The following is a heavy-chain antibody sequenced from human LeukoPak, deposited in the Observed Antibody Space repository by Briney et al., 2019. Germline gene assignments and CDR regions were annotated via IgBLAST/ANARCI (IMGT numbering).Heavy chain of an antibody. V-gene: IGHV3-30*02. Sequence: GGSLRLSCTTSGFTFTNYGFHWVRQAPGKGLEWMSFIKGDGTDKHYADSVKGRFTISRDNSKNTLYLQMDSLRPEDTAVYYCTKGISTEDYRFFFWGQGALVTVSS. CDR3: TKGISTEDYRFFF. D-gene: IGHD3-16*02. J-gene: IGHJ4*02. CDR1: GFTFTNYG. CDR2: IKGDGTDK.